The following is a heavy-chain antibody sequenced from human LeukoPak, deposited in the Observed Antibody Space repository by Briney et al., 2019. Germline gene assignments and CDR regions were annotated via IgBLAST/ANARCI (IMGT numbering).Heavy chain of an antibody. CDR1: GDSISSYY. J-gene: IGHJ4*02. V-gene: IGHV4-59*12. Sequence: PSETLSLTCTVSGDSISSYYWSWIRQPPGKGLEWIGNIFYSGSPNYNPSPKSRVTTSFDTSKNQFSLKLSFVTAADTAVYYCARVGHIVAAGTYDYWGQGTLVTVSS. CDR2: IFYSGSP. D-gene: IGHD6-13*01. CDR3: ARVGHIVAAGTYDY.